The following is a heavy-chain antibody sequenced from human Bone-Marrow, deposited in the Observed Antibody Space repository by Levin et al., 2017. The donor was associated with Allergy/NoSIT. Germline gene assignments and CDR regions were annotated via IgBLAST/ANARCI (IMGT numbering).Heavy chain of an antibody. CDR2: IYYSGST. D-gene: IGHD2-15*01. CDR1: GGSISSYY. J-gene: IGHJ4*02. CDR3: ARDEGFNFDY. Sequence: PGGSLRLSCTVSGGSISSYYWSWIRQPPGKGLEWIGYIYYSGSTNYNPSLKSRVTISVDTSKNQFSLKLSSVTAADTAVYYCARDEGFNFDYWGQGTLVTVSS. V-gene: IGHV4-59*01.